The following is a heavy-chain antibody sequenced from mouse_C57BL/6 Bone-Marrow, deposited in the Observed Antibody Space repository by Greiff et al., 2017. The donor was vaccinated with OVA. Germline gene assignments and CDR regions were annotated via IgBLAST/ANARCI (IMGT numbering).Heavy chain of an antibody. V-gene: IGHV6-6*01. Sequence: EVKLVESGGGLVQPGGSMKLSCAASGFTFSDAWMDWVRQSPEKGLEWVAEIRNKANNHATYYAESVKGRFTISRDDSKISVYLQMNILRAEDTSIYYCTLYYYYYFDYWGQGPTLTVSS. CDR3: TLYYYYYFDY. D-gene: IGHD1-1*01. J-gene: IGHJ2*01. CDR2: IRNKANNHAT. CDR1: GFTFSDAW.